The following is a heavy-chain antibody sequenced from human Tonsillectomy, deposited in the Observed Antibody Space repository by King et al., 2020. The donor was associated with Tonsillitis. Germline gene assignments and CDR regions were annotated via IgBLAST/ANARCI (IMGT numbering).Heavy chain of an antibody. CDR2: ISGSGDST. Sequence: VQLVESGGGLVQPGGSLRLSCAASGFTFSSYSISWVRQAPGKGLEWVSVISGSGDSTYYADSVKGRFRIARDNSKNTLYLQMNSLRAEDTAVYYCAKSYYDSSGYYLGDDAFDIWGQGTMVTVSS. CDR1: GFTFSSYS. CDR3: AKSYYDSSGYYLGDDAFDI. J-gene: IGHJ3*02. V-gene: IGHV3-23*04. D-gene: IGHD3-22*01.